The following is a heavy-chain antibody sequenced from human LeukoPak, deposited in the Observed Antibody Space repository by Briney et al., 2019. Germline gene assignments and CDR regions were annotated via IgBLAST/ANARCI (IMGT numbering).Heavy chain of an antibody. Sequence: GGSLKIPCKGSGYIFTSNWIGWVRQMPRKGVEWRGIIFPGDSDTRYSAYFQGQVTISADKSISTAYLQWSSLKASDTATYYCARGGKDGYNAASGFDIWGQGTMVTVSS. J-gene: IGHJ3*02. CDR3: ARGGKDGYNAASGFDI. D-gene: IGHD5-24*01. CDR1: GYIFTSNW. V-gene: IGHV5-51*01. CDR2: IFPGDSDT.